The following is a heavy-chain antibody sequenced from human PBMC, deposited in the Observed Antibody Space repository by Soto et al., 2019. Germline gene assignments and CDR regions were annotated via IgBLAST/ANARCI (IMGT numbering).Heavy chain of an antibody. CDR3: ARDGTVRFLEWLYNWFDP. CDR2: INAGNGNT. V-gene: IGHV1-3*01. D-gene: IGHD3-3*01. CDR1: GYTFTSYA. Sequence: GASVKVSCKASGYTFTSYAMHWVRHAPGQRLEWMGWINAGNGNTKYSQKFQGRVTITRDTSASTAYMELSSLRSEDTAVYYCARDGTVRFLEWLYNWFDPWGQGTLVTVAS. J-gene: IGHJ5*02.